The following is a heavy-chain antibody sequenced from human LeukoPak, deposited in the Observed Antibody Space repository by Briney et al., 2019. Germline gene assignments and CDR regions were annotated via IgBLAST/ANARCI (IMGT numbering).Heavy chain of an antibody. V-gene: IGHV3-30*18. J-gene: IGHJ3*02. Sequence: GGSLRLSCAASGFTFSSYGMHWVRQAPGKGLEWVAVISYDGSNKYYADSVKGRFTISRDNSKNTLYLQMNSLRAEDTAVYYCAKAYEYNWNYGSGAFDIWGQGTMVTVSS. CDR2: ISYDGSNK. CDR3: AKAYEYNWNYGSGAFDI. D-gene: IGHD1-7*01. CDR1: GFTFSSYG.